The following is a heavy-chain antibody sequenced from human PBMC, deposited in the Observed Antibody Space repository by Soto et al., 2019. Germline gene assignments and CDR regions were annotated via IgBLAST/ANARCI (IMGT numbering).Heavy chain of an antibody. CDR2: TFHSGST. J-gene: IGHJ4*02. CDR1: GGAISSGGYH. Sequence: QVHLQESGPGLVKPSQTLSLTCNVSGGAISSGGYHWSWIRQYPGKGLEWIGHTFHSGSTNYNPSLQSRLTMSVDTSKNQFSLHLISVTAADTAVYFCARGGVVTRHLDSWGQGTLVTVSS. D-gene: IGHD3-3*01. CDR3: ARGGVVTRHLDS. V-gene: IGHV4-31*03.